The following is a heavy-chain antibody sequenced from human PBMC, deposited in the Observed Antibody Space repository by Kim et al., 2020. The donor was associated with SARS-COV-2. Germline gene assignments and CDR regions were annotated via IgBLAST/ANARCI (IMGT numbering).Heavy chain of an antibody. D-gene: IGHD3-10*01. CDR2: IYYSGST. V-gene: IGHV4-39*01. Sequence: SETLSLTCTVSGGSISSSSYYWGWIRQPPGKGLEWIGSIYYSGSTYYNPSLKSRVTISVDTTKNQFSLKLSSGTAADTAVYYCARPLFPMVRGVIIGVDHYYYGMDVWGQETTVTVSS. J-gene: IGHJ6*02. CDR1: GGSISSSSYY. CDR3: ARPLFPMVRGVIIGVDHYYYGMDV.